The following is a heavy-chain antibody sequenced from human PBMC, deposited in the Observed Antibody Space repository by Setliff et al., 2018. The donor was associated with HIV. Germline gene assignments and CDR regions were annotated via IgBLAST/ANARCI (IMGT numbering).Heavy chain of an antibody. CDR2: INHSGST. J-gene: IGHJ6*04. V-gene: IGHV4-34*01. Sequence: SETLSLTCAVYGGSFSGYYWSWIRQPPGKGLEWIGEINHSGSTNYNPSLKSRVTISVDTSKNQFSLKLSSVTAADTAVYYCASTTRTTMIVVVPHPLDVWGKGTTVTVSS. D-gene: IGHD3-22*01. CDR1: GGSFSGYY. CDR3: ASTTRTTMIVVVPHPLDV.